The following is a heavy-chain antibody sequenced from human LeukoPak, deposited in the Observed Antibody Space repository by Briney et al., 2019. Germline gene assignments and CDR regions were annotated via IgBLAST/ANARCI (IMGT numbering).Heavy chain of an antibody. J-gene: IGHJ4*02. CDR1: GFTVSSNY. V-gene: IGHV3-66*02. CDR3: ARDLRLTTIFGVVSN. CDR2: IYSGGST. Sequence: GGSLRPSCAASGFTVSSNYMSWVRQAPGKGLEWVSVIYSGGSTYYADSVKGRFTISRDNSKNTLYLQMNSLRPEDTAVYYCARDLRLTTIFGVVSNWGQGTLVTVSS. D-gene: IGHD3-3*01.